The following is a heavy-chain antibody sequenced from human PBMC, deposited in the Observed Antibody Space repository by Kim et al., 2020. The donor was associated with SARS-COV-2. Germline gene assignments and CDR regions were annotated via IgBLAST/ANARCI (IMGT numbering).Heavy chain of an antibody. V-gene: IGHV3-23*01. Sequence: YADSVKGRFTISRDNSKNTLYLQMNSLRAEDTAVYYCAKDHDYGDYTVDYWGQGTLVTVSS. D-gene: IGHD4-17*01. J-gene: IGHJ4*02. CDR3: AKDHDYGDYTVDY.